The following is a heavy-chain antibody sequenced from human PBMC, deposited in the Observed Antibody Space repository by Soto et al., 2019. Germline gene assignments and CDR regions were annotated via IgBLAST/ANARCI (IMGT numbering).Heavy chain of an antibody. CDR2: ITSNGRTT. J-gene: IGHJ5*02. V-gene: IGHV3-64D*06. CDR1: GFTFSTYA. Sequence: GGSLRLSCSASGFTFSTYAMHWVRQAPGKGLEYIAGITSNGRTTSYKDSVKGRFIISRDNSESTLYLQMSSLRFDDTAVYFCVKDHIATAGFGLYNWFDPWGQGTRVTVSS. D-gene: IGHD6-13*01. CDR3: VKDHIATAGFGLYNWFDP.